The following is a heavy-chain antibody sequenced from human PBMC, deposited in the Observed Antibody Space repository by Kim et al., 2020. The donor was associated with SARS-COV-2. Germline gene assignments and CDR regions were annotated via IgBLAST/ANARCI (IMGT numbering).Heavy chain of an antibody. CDR2: ISAYNGIT. Sequence: ASVKVSCKASGYTFTSYGISWVRQAPGQGLEWMGWISAYNGITNYAQKLQGRVTMTTDTSTSTAYMELRSLRSDDTAVYYCARVFPRRKYYDFWSGYWWDYWGQGTLVTVSS. CDR1: GYTFTSYG. J-gene: IGHJ4*02. D-gene: IGHD3-3*01. CDR3: ARVFPRRKYYDFWSGYWWDY. V-gene: IGHV1-18*04.